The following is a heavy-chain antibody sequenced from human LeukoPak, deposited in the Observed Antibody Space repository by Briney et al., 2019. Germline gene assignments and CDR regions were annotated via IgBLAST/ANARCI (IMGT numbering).Heavy chain of an antibody. D-gene: IGHD1-26*01. CDR2: ISSNGGST. CDR1: GFTFSSYA. V-gene: IGHV3-64*01. Sequence: PGGSLSLSCAASGFTFSSYAMHWVRQAPGKGLEYVSAISSNGGSTYYANSVKGRFTISRDNSKNTLYLQMGSLRAEDMAVYYCARDEGRGATPYNWFDPWGKGTLVTVSS. CDR3: ARDEGRGATPYNWFDP. J-gene: IGHJ5*02.